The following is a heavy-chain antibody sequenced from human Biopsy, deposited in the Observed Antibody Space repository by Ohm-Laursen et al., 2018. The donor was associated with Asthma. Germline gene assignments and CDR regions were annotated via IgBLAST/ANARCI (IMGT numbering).Heavy chain of an antibody. V-gene: IGHV1-69*01. J-gene: IGHJ4*02. D-gene: IGHD2-2*01. Sequence: SSVKVSCKSLGGTFNTYVIGWVRQAPGQGLEWMGGINSVFGTTAYPQKFQDRVTITADDSTSTVYMELSSLGSEDTAVYYCARKAGSCISRTCYSLDFWGQGTLVTVSS. CDR2: INSVFGTT. CDR1: GGTFNTYV. CDR3: ARKAGSCISRTCYSLDF.